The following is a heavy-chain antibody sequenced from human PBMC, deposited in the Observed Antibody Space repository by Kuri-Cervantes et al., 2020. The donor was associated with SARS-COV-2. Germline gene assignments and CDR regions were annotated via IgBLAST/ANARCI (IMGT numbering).Heavy chain of an antibody. CDR2: ISSSSSYK. CDR1: GFTFSDYY. V-gene: IGHV3-11*06. J-gene: IGHJ5*02. D-gene: IGHD6-19*01. Sequence: GGSLRLSCAASGFTFSDYYISWIRQAPGKGLEWVSYISSSSSYKNYADSVKGRFTISRDNAKNSLYLQMNSLRAEDTAVYYCARGQGSGWYLGLSANWFDPWGQGTLVTVSS. CDR3: ARGQGSGWYLGLSANWFDP.